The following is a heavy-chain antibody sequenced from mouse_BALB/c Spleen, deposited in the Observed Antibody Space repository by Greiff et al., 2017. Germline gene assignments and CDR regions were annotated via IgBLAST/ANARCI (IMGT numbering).Heavy chain of an antibody. CDR3: ARDGSRVDWCAY. J-gene: IGHJ3*01. CDR1: GYAFTNYL. CDR2: INPGSGGT. D-gene: IGHD1-1*01. V-gene: IGHV1-54*01. Sequence: QVQLQQSGAELVRPGTSVKVSCKASGYAFTNYLIEWVKQRPGQGLEWIGVINPGSGGTNYNEKFKGKATLTADKSSSTAYMQLSSLTSDDSAVYFCARDGSRVDWCAYWGQGTLVTVSA.